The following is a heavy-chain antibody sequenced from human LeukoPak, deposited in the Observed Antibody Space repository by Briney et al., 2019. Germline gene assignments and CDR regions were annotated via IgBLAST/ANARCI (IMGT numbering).Heavy chain of an antibody. CDR3: AKDLVWFGEGKLRDV. J-gene: IGHJ6*04. CDR2: IVNDGSGA. Sequence: GGSLRLSCAASGFTFSSHWMRWVRQAPGKGLVWISRIVNDGSGATYVDSVKGRFTTSRDNAKNTLFLQMNSLRAEDTAVYYCAKDLVWFGEGKLRDVWGKGTTVTVSS. V-gene: IGHV3-74*01. CDR1: GFTFSSHW. D-gene: IGHD3-10*01.